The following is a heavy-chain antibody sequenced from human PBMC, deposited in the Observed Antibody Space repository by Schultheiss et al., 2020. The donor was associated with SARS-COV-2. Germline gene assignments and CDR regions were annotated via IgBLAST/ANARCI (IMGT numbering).Heavy chain of an antibody. CDR3: ARGGGRGIVVVPAAMGYYYMDV. CDR2: IYYSGST. V-gene: IGHV4-61*08. Sequence: SQTLSLTCTVSGGSISSGGYYWSWIRQHPGKGLEWIGYIYYSGSTNYNPSLKSRVTISVDTSKNQFSLKLSSVTAADTAVYYCARGGGRGIVVVPAAMGYYYMDVWGKGTTVTVSS. CDR1: GGSISSGGYY. J-gene: IGHJ6*03. D-gene: IGHD2-2*01.